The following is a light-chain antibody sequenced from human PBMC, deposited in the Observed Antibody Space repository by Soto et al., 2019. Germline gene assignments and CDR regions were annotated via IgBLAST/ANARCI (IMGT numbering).Light chain of an antibody. CDR1: XXXXFSSXNKNY. Sequence: DIVMTQSPDSLTXXXXXXXXXXXXSXXXXXFSSXNKNYLAWYQQKPGQXPKLLIXWASTRXSGVPDRFSGSGSGTDFTLTINALQAEDVAVYYCQQYHTTPLSFGGGTKVDIK. V-gene: IGKV4-1*01. J-gene: IGKJ4*01. CDR3: QQYHTTPLS. CDR2: WAS.